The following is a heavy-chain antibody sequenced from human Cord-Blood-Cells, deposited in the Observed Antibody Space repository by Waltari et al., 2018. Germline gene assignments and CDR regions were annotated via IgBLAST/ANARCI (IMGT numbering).Heavy chain of an antibody. CDR3: ARQQDSSGWYYYYGMDV. CDR2: SYYSGST. J-gene: IGHJ6*02. V-gene: IGHV4-39*01. CDR1: GGSISSSSYY. Sequence: QLQLQESGPGLVKPSETLSLTCTVSGGSISSSSYYWGWIRQPPGEGLEWIGSSYYSGSTYYHPSLKSRVTISVDTSKNQFSLKLSSVTAADTAVYYCARQQDSSGWYYYYGMDVWGQGTTVTVSS. D-gene: IGHD6-19*01.